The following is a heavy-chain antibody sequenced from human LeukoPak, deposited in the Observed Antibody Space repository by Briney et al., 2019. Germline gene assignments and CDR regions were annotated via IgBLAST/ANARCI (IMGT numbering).Heavy chain of an antibody. CDR2: TFYRSKWYN. CDR3: ARSVGNIDS. V-gene: IGHV6-1*01. D-gene: IGHD1-26*01. Sequence: SQTLSLTCATSGDSFSSKSAAWNWIRQSPSRDLEWLGRTFYRSKWYNDYGVSVKSRIAINPDTSKNQFSLQLNSVTPADTAMYYCARSVGNIDSWGQGTLVTVSS. CDR1: GDSFSSKSAA. J-gene: IGHJ4*02.